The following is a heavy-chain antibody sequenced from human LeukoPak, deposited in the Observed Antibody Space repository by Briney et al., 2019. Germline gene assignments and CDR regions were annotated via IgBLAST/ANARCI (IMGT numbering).Heavy chain of an antibody. V-gene: IGHV1-69*06. Sequence: SVKVSCKASGGTFSSYAISWVRQAPGQGLEWMGGIIPIFGTANYAQKFQGRVTITADKSTSTAYMKLSSLRSEDTAVYYCARGLTTMVRGVINYYYYYYMDVWGKGTTVTVSS. CDR3: ARGLTTMVRGVINYYYYYYMDV. J-gene: IGHJ6*03. CDR1: GGTFSSYA. CDR2: IIPIFGTA. D-gene: IGHD3-10*01.